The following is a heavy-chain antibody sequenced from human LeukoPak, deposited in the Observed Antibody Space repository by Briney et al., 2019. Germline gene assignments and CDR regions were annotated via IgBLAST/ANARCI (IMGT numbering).Heavy chain of an antibody. CDR2: IYYSGST. D-gene: IGHD6-25*01. Sequence: KPSETLSLTRTVSGGSISSGGYYWSWIRQHPGKGLEWIGYIYYSGSTYYNPSLKSRVTISVDTSKNQFSLKLSSVTAADTAVYYCARIERFWFDPWGQGTLVTVSS. CDR1: GGSISSGGYY. V-gene: IGHV4-31*03. CDR3: ARIERFWFDP. J-gene: IGHJ5*02.